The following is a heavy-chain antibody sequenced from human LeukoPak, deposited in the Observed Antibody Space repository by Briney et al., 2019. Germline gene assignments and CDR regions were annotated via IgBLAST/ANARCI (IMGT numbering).Heavy chain of an antibody. Sequence: ASVKVSCTASGYTFTSYGISWVRQAPGQGLEWMGWINPNSGGTNYAQKFQGRVTMTRDTSISTAYMELSRLRSDDTAVYYCAVGYCSSTSCTEGVRSMYYFDYWGQGTLVTVSS. CDR1: GYTFTSYG. CDR3: AVGYCSSTSCTEGVRSMYYFDY. J-gene: IGHJ4*02. CDR2: INPNSGGT. V-gene: IGHV1-2*02. D-gene: IGHD2-2*03.